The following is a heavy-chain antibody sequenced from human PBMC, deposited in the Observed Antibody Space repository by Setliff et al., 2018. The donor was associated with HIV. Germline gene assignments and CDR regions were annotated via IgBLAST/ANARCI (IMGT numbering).Heavy chain of an antibody. J-gene: IGHJ4*02. CDR2: FHYSGST. CDR3: ARTHSGYFPYYFDY. V-gene: IGHV4-38-2*02. Sequence: SETLSLTCTVSGYSISGGYYWGWVRQPPGKGLEWIASFHYSGSTSYNPSLRSRVTISVDTSKNQFSLKLSSVTAADTAVYYCARTHSGYFPYYFDYWGQGTLVTVSS. CDR1: GYSISGGYY. D-gene: IGHD3-22*01.